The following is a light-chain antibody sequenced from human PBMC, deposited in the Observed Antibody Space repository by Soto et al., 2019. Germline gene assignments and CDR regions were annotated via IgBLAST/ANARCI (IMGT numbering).Light chain of an antibody. CDR2: GAS. J-gene: IGKJ1*01. V-gene: IGKV3-20*01. CDR3: QQYSSTFCT. CDR1: QSISSSY. Sequence: EIVLTQSPGPLSLSPGERATLSCRASQSISSSYLAWYQQKPGQAPRLLVYGASSSATGIPDRFSGSGSGTDFTLTTSRLETEDFALYYGQQYSSTFCTFGQGTKVYIK.